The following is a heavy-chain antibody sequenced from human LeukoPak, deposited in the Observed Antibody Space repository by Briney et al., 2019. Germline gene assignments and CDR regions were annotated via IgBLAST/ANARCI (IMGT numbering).Heavy chain of an antibody. CDR2: IRYDGSNK. V-gene: IGHV3-30*02. CDR1: GFTFSSYG. J-gene: IGHJ4*02. Sequence: PGGSLRLSCAASGFTFSSYGIHWVRQAPGKGLEWVAFIRYDGSNKYYADSVKGRFTIARDNSKNTLSLQMNSLRAEDTAVYYCAKRGYSSGWSDQGIVYWGQGTLVTVSS. D-gene: IGHD6-19*01. CDR3: AKRGYSSGWSDQGIVY.